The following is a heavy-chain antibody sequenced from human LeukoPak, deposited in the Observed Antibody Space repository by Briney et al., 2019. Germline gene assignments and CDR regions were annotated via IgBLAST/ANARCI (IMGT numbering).Heavy chain of an antibody. D-gene: IGHD3-10*01. J-gene: IGHJ1*01. V-gene: IGHV4-31*03. CDR3: ATSMVRGALEYFQH. Sequence: PSQTLSLTCTVSGGSISSGGYYWSWIRQPPGKGLEWIGEINHSGSTNYNPSLKSRVTISVDTSKNQFSLKLSSVTAADTAVYYCATSMVRGALEYFQHWGQGTLVTVSS. CDR2: INHSGST. CDR1: GGSISSGGYY.